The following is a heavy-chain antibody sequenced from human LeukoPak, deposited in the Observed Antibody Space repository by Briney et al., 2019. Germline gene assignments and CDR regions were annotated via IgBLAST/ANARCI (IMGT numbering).Heavy chain of an antibody. V-gene: IGHV1-2*02. CDR2: INPNSGGT. D-gene: IGHD3-22*01. CDR3: ARGYLYHYDVSGYPFDY. Sequence: EASVKVSCKASGYTFTDYYMHWVRQAPGQGLEWMGWINPNSGGTNYAQKFQGRVTMTRDTSISTAYMELRRLRSDDTAVYYCARGYLYHYDVSGYPFDYWGQGTLVTVSS. CDR1: GYTFTDYY. J-gene: IGHJ4*02.